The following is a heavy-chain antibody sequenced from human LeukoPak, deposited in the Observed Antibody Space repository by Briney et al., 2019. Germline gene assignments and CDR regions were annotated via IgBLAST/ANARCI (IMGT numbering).Heavy chain of an antibody. CDR2: IYTSGST. V-gene: IGHV4-4*07. Sequence: PSETLSLTCTVSGGSISSYYWSRIRQPAGKGLEWIGRIYTSGSTNYNPSLKSRVTISVDTSKNQFSLKLSSVTAADTAVYYCARDLSRDTAMDLFDYWGQGTLVTVSS. CDR3: ARDLSRDTAMDLFDY. D-gene: IGHD5-18*01. J-gene: IGHJ4*02. CDR1: GGSISSYY.